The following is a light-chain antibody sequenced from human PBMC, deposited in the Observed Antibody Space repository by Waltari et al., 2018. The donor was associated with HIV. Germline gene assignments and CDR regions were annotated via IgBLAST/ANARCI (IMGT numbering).Light chain of an antibody. J-gene: IGLJ2*01. Sequence: SSELTQVPSVSVSPGQTASLTCSGDKLGDRYSSWYQQKPGQSPVLVIYQDTKRPSGISERFSGSNSGNTATLTISGTQAMDEADYYCQVWDNSSAVVFGGGTKLTVL. CDR3: QVWDNSSAVV. V-gene: IGLV3-1*01. CDR1: KLGDRY. CDR2: QDT.